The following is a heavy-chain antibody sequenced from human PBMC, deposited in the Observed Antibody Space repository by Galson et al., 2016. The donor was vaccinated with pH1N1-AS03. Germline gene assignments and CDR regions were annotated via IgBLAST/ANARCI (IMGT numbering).Heavy chain of an antibody. CDR2: ISRNSNKI. D-gene: IGHD3/OR15-3a*01. CDR3: IKGGAASADFFDI. CDR1: GFRFDDYA. J-gene: IGHJ3*02. V-gene: IGHV3-9*01. Sequence: SLRLSCAVSGFRFDDYAMHWVRRAPGKGLEWVSSISRNSNKIDYADSVKGRFTISRDSAKNSLNLQMNSLRAEDTALYYCIKGGAASADFFDIWGQGTVVTVSS.